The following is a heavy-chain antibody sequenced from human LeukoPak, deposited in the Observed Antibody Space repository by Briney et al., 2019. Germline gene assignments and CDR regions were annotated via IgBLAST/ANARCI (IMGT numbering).Heavy chain of an antibody. CDR3: ARVYCSSTSCHYYFEY. CDR1: GYTFTDYA. V-gene: IGHV1-3*01. J-gene: IGHJ4*02. Sequence: ASVKVSCKASGYTFTDYAMHWESQAPGQRPEWMGWINAGNGHTEYSQKFQGRVTITRDTSASTAYMELSSLRSEDTAVYYCARVYCSSTSCHYYFEYWGQGTLVTVSS. D-gene: IGHD2-2*01. CDR2: INAGNGHT.